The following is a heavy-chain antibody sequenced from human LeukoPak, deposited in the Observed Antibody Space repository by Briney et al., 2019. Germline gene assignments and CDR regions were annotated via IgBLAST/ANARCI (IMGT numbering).Heavy chain of an antibody. CDR1: GGSISSSSYY. V-gene: IGHV4-31*03. D-gene: IGHD3-22*01. Sequence: SETLSLTCTVSGGSISSSSYYWGWIRQHPGKGLEWIGYIYYSGSTYYNPSLKSRVTISVDTSKNQFSLKLSSVTAADTAVYYCARDYDSSGYYYGSFDYWGQGTLVTVSS. CDR3: ARDYDSSGYYYGSFDY. J-gene: IGHJ4*02. CDR2: IYYSGST.